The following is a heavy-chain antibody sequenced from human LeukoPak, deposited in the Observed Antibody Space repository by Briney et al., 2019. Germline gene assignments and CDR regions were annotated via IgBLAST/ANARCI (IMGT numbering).Heavy chain of an antibody. CDR2: ISAYNGNT. D-gene: IGHD3-3*01. CDR3: ARDSWSGYYDFWSGYYKAYYGMDV. Sequence: GASVKVSFKSSGYTFTIYGISWVRQAPGQGLEWMGWISAYNGNTNYAQKLQGRVTMTTDTSTSTAYMELRSLRSDETAVYSCARDSWSGYYDFWSGYYKAYYGMDVWGQGNTVTVPS. J-gene: IGHJ6*02. V-gene: IGHV1-18*01. CDR1: GYTFTIYG.